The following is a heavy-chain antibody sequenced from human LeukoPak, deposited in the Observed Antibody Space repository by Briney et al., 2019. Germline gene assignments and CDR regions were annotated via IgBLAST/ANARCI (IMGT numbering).Heavy chain of an antibody. CDR1: GGSFSGYY. D-gene: IGHD6-13*01. CDR3: ARLGSSWYTKYFQH. V-gene: IGHV4-34*01. CDR2: INHSGST. J-gene: IGHJ1*01. Sequence: SETPSLTCAVYGGSFSGYYWSWIRQPPGKGLEWIGEINHSGSTNYNPSLKSRVTISVDTSKNQFSLKLSSVTAADTAVYYCARLGSSWYTKYFQHWGQGTLVTVSS.